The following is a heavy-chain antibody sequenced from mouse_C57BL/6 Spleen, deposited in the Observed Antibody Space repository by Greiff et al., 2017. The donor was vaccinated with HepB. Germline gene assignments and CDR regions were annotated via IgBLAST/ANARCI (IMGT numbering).Heavy chain of an antibody. CDR3: ARDYSGSSCWYFDV. J-gene: IGHJ1*03. CDR2: INPSNGGT. D-gene: IGHD1-1*01. V-gene: IGHV1-53*01. Sequence: QVQLQQPGTELVKPGASVKLSCKASGYTFTSYWMHWVKQRPGQGLEWIGNINPSNGGTNYNEKFKSKATLTVDKSSSTAYMQLSSLTTEDSAVYSCARDYSGSSCWYFDVWGTGTTVTFSS. CDR1: GYTFTSYW.